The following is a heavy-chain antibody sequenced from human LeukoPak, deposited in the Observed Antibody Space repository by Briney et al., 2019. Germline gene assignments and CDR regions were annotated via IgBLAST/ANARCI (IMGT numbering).Heavy chain of an antibody. D-gene: IGHD6-25*01. V-gene: IGHV4-4*07. Sequence: PSETLSLTCTVSGGSISSYYRSWIQQPAGKGLEWIGRINTSGSTNYNPSLKSRVTMSVDTSKNLFSLNLSSVTAADTAVYYCAREPQRRGFDYWGQGTLVTVSS. CDR2: INTSGST. CDR1: GGSISSYY. CDR3: AREPQRRGFDY. J-gene: IGHJ4*02.